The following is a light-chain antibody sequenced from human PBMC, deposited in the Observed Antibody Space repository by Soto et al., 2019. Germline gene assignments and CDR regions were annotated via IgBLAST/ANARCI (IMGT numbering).Light chain of an antibody. V-gene: IGLV1-40*01. CDR3: QSYDSSLSGSYV. Sequence: QSVLTQPPSVSGAPGQRVTISCTGSSSNIGAGYDVHWYQQLPGTAPKLLIYGNSNRPSGVPDRFSGSKSGTSASLAITGLQAGDEADYYCQSYDSSLSGSYVFGSWTQLTVL. CDR2: GNS. J-gene: IGLJ1*01. CDR1: SSNIGAGYD.